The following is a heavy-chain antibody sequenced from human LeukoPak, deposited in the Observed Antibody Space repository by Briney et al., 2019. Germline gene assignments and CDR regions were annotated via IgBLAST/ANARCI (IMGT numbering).Heavy chain of an antibody. V-gene: IGHV3-11*03. CDR3: ASHLPTDSGWYGGEFDY. J-gene: IGHJ4*02. CDR1: GFTFSDYY. CDR2: ISSSSSSYT. D-gene: IGHD6-19*01. Sequence: PGGSLRLSCAASGFTFSDYYMSWIRQAPGKGLEWVPYISSSSSSYTNYADSVKGRFTISRDNAKNSLYLQMNSLRAEDTAVYYCASHLPTDSGWYGGEFDYWGQGTLVTVSS.